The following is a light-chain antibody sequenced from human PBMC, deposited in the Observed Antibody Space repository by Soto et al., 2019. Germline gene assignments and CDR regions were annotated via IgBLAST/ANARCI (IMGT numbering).Light chain of an antibody. V-gene: IGKV3-20*01. CDR2: GAS. Sequence: EIEFTQSPGTLSLSPGERATLSCRASQGVTPAYLAWYQHKPGQAPRLLIYGASNRATGIPDRFSGSGSGTDFTLTISRLEPEDFALYYCQHYVERSPITFGQGTRLEIK. CDR1: QGVTPAY. CDR3: QHYVERSPIT. J-gene: IGKJ5*01.